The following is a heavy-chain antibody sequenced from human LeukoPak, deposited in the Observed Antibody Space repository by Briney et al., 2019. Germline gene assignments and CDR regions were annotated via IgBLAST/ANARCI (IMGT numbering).Heavy chain of an antibody. CDR3: AAPRYGDLALDY. J-gene: IGHJ4*02. CDR1: GFTVSSNY. Sequence: GGSLRPSCAASGFTVSSNYMSWVRQAPGEGLEWVSGIYSGGSTYYADSVKGRFTISRDNSKNTLNLQMNSLRVEDTAVYYCAAPRYGDLALDYWGQGTLVTVSS. D-gene: IGHD4-17*01. CDR2: IYSGGST. V-gene: IGHV3-66*01.